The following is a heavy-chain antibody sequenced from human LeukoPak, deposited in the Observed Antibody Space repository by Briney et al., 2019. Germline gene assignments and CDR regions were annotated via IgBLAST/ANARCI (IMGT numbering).Heavy chain of an antibody. J-gene: IGHJ4*02. V-gene: IGHV3-23*01. CDR3: AKVGVYSSSWYREQGVLMYYFDY. CDR1: GFNFSIYA. Sequence: PGRSLRLSCAASGFNFSIYAMHWVRQAPGKGLEWVSAISGSGGSTYYADSVKGRFTISRDNSKNTLYLQMNSLRAEDTAVYYCAKVGVYSSSWYREQGVLMYYFDYWGQGTLVTVSS. D-gene: IGHD6-13*01. CDR2: ISGSGGST.